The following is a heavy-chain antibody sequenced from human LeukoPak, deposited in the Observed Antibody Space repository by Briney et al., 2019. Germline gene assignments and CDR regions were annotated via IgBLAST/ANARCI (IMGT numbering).Heavy chain of an antibody. J-gene: IGHJ4*02. CDR3: AGGPYGGIINY. D-gene: IGHD4-23*01. CDR1: GFTFSSYW. V-gene: IGHV3-74*01. CDR2: INSDESST. Sequence: GGSLRLSCAASGFTFSSYWMHWVRQPPGKGLIWVSRINSDESSTSYADSVRGRFTISRDNAKNTLYLQMNSLRAEDTAVYYCAGGPYGGIINYWGQGTLVTVSS.